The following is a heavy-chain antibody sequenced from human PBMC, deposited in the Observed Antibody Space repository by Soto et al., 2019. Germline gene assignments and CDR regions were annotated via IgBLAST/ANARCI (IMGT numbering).Heavy chain of an antibody. J-gene: IGHJ5*02. Sequence: SETLSPTCTVSGASISGFYWSWIRKSAGKGLEWIGRIYATGTTDYNPSLKSRVMMSVDTSKKQFSLKLRSVTAADTAVYYCVRDGTKTLRDWFDPWGQGISVTVS. D-gene: IGHD1-1*01. CDR2: IYATGTT. V-gene: IGHV4-4*07. CDR3: VRDGTKTLRDWFDP. CDR1: GASISGFY.